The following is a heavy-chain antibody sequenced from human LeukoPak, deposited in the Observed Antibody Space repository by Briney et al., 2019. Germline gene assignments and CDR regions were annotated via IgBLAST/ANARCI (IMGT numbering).Heavy chain of an antibody. CDR2: TGLNSVNT. CDR1: GFTFSRHA. V-gene: IGHV3-23*01. D-gene: IGHD1-14*01. J-gene: IGHJ4*02. CDR3: AKGDDIGNHPTRAYYFDT. Sequence: PGGSLRLSCAASGFTFSRHAMSWVRQAPGKGLEWVSTTGLNSVNTLCAESVQGRFSISRDNSKNTLDLQMDNLRVDDTAVYYCAKGDDIGNHPTRAYYFDTWGQGTLVTVSS.